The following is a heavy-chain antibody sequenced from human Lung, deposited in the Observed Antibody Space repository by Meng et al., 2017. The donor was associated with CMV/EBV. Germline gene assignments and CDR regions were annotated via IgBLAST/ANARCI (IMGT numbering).Heavy chain of an antibody. V-gene: IGHV1-18*01. Sequence: ASVKVSXKASGYTFTSYGISWVRQAPGQGLEWMGWNSAYNGNTNYAQKFQGRVTMTTDASTSTAYMELRSLRSDDTAMYFCASADYLLVYYYYYGMDVWGQGTTVTFSS. CDR3: ASADYLLVYYYYYGMDV. CDR1: GYTFTSYG. D-gene: IGHD4/OR15-4a*01. CDR2: NSAYNGNT. J-gene: IGHJ6*01.